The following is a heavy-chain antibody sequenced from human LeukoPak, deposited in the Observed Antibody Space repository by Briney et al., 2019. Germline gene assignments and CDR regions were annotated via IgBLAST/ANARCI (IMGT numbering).Heavy chain of an antibody. Sequence: SETLSLTCTVSGGSISSSSYYWGWIRQPPGKGPEWIGSIYYSGSTYYNPSLKSRVTISVDTSKNQFSLKLSSVTAADTAVYYCARGYDPLYWGQGTLVTVSS. J-gene: IGHJ4*02. CDR3: ARGYDPLY. D-gene: IGHD3-22*01. CDR1: GGSISSSSYY. V-gene: IGHV4-39*07. CDR2: IYYSGST.